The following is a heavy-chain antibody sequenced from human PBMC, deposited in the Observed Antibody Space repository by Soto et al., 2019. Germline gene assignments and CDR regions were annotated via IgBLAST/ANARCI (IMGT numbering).Heavy chain of an antibody. D-gene: IGHD5-12*01. CDR2: IDPSDSYT. J-gene: IGHJ4*02. CDR3: ATSTVSYVDIVSSTTRGYFDH. CDR1: GYSFTSYW. Sequence: GESLKISCKGSGYSFTSYWISWVRQMPGKGLEWMGRIDPSDSYTNYSPSFQGHVTISADKSISTAYLQWSSLKASDTAIYYCATSTVSYVDIVSSTTRGYFDHWGQGTLVTVSS. V-gene: IGHV5-10-1*01.